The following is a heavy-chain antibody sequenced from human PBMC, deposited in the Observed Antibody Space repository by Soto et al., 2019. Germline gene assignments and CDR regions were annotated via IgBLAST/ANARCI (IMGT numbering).Heavy chain of an antibody. CDR2: ISYDGRNK. D-gene: IGHD3-3*01. V-gene: IGHV3-30*04. Sequence: QVQLVESGGGVVQPGRSLRLSCVASGFAFSSYAAHWVRQAPGKGLEWVAVISYDGRNKYDADSVKGRFIISRDYSKNTLSLQMNSLRPEDTAVYFCARDASARFSYFDSSTGRGRGGVDVWVQGTTVSVSS. J-gene: IGHJ6*02. CDR3: ARDASARFSYFDSSTGRGRGGVDV. CDR1: GFAFSSYA.